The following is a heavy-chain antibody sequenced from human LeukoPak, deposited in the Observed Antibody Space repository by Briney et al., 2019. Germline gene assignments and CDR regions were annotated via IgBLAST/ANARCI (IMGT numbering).Heavy chain of an antibody. CDR2: INHSGST. Sequence: SETLSLTCTVSGGSISSSSYYWGWIRQPPGKGLEWIGEINHSGSTNYNPSLKSRVTISVDTSKNQFSLKLSSVTAADTAVYYCAGFPPDDYWGQGTLVTVSS. V-gene: IGHV4-39*07. D-gene: IGHD1-14*01. CDR1: GGSISSSSYY. CDR3: AGFPPDDY. J-gene: IGHJ4*02.